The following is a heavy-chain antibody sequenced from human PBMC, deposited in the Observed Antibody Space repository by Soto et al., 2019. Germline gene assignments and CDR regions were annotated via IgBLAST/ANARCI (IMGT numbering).Heavy chain of an antibody. CDR3: ARSYSTSGYYYYGMDV. J-gene: IGHJ6*02. D-gene: IGHD4-4*01. CDR1: GGSVSSGSYC. CDR2: IYYSGST. Sequence: SETLSLTCTVSGGSVSSGSYCWSWIRQPPGKGLEWIGYIYYSGSTDYNPSLKSRVTISVDTSKNQFSLKLSSVTAADTAVYYCARSYSTSGYYYYGMDVWGQGTTVTVSS. V-gene: IGHV4-61*01.